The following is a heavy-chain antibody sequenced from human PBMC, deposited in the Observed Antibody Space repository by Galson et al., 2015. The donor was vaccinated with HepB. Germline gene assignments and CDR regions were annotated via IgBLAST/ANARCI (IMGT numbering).Heavy chain of an antibody. CDR1: GGTFSSYA. CDR2: ISAYNGNT. J-gene: IGHJ4*02. Sequence: SVKVSCKASGGTFSSYAISWVRQAPGQGLEWIGWISAYNGNTNYAQKLQGRVTMTTDTSTSTDYMELRSLRSDDTAVYYCARDGPNYYGSGSYPTYYFDYWGQGTLVTVSS. CDR3: ARDGPNYYGSGSYPTYYFDY. D-gene: IGHD3-10*01. V-gene: IGHV1-18*01.